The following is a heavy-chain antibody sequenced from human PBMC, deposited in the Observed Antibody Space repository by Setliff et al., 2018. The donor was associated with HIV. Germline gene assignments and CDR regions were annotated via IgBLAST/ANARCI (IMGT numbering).Heavy chain of an antibody. CDR2: INHSGST. Sequence: LSLTCAVYGGSFSGYYWSWIRQPPGKGLEWIGEINHSGSTNYNPSLKSRVTISVDTSKNQFSLKLSSVTAADTAVYYCARSRHHEANPFDYWGQGTLVTVSS. CDR1: GGSFSGYY. CDR3: ARSRHHEANPFDY. J-gene: IGHJ4*02. V-gene: IGHV4-34*01.